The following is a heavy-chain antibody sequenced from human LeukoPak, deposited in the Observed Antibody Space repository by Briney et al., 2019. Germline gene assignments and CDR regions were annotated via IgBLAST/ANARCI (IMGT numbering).Heavy chain of an antibody. D-gene: IGHD1-1*01. Sequence: GGSLRLSCAASGFTFSSYSMNWVRQAPGKGLEWVSSISSSSSYIYYADSVKGRFTISRDNAKNSLYLQMNSLRAEDTAVYYCARGVQSDAFDIWGQGTMVTVSS. CDR3: ARGVQSDAFDI. CDR2: ISSSSSYI. CDR1: GFTFSSYS. V-gene: IGHV3-21*01. J-gene: IGHJ3*02.